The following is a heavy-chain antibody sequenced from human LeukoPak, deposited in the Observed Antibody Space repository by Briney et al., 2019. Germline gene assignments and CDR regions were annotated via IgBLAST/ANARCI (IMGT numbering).Heavy chain of an antibody. Sequence: SETLSLTCTVSGGSISSYYWSWIRQPPGKGLEWIGYIYYSGSTNYHPSLKSRVTISVDTSKNQFSLKLSSVTAADTAVYYCARLSYSSGWYYFDYWGQGTLVTVSS. CDR2: IYYSGST. V-gene: IGHV4-59*08. CDR1: GGSISSYY. D-gene: IGHD6-19*01. CDR3: ARLSYSSGWYYFDY. J-gene: IGHJ4*02.